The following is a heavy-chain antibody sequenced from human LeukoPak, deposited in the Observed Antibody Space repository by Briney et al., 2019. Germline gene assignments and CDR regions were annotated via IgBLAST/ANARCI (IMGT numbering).Heavy chain of an antibody. V-gene: IGHV3-48*01. CDR3: STAKFDN. CDR2: INIDSITV. J-gene: IGHJ4*02. CDR1: GFPLSSYS. Sequence: GGSLTLSCAPSGFPLSSYSINWVRPAPGKGLEWVSYINIDSITVNYADSVRGRFTISRDNAKNSLYLQMNSLRAEDTAVYYCSTAKFDNWGQGTLVTVSS.